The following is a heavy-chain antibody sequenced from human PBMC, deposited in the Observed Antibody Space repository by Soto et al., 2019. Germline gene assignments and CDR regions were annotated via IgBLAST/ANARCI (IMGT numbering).Heavy chain of an antibody. CDR1: GGSFSGYY. D-gene: IGHD1-26*01. J-gene: IGHJ4*02. V-gene: IGHV4-34*01. CDR3: ARGKIVGATPRFDS. CDR2: INHSGST. Sequence: QVQLQQWGAGLLKPSETLSLTCAVHGGSFSGYYWSWIRQPPGKGLEWIGEINHSGSTKYNPSLMSRGTISVDTSKNQLSLKLSSRTAADTDVYDCARGKIVGATPRFDSWGQGTLVTVSS.